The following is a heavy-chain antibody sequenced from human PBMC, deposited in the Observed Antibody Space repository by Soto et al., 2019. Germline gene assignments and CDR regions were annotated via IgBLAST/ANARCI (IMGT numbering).Heavy chain of an antibody. J-gene: IGHJ4*02. Sequence: SETLSLTCTVSGGSISSADFFWTWLRQPPGKGLEWLGYIYYSGTTYYNPSPKGRLISSIDTSRDQFSLSLNSVTAADTAVYFCAREPYLPMARNDFWGQGAQVTVSS. CDR3: AREPYLPMARNDF. V-gene: IGHV4-30-4*01. D-gene: IGHD3-10*01. CDR2: IYYSGTT. CDR1: GGSISSADFF.